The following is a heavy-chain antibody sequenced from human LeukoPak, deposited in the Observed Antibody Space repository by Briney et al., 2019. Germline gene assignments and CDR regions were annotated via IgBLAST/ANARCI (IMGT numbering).Heavy chain of an antibody. V-gene: IGHV1-18*01. Sequence: ASVKVSCKASGYTFTSYGISWVRQAPGQGLEWMGWISAYNGNTNYAQKLQGRVTMTEDTSTDTAYMELSSLRSEDTAVYYCATAHYDILTGDPGDYWGQGTLVTVSS. J-gene: IGHJ4*02. CDR3: ATAHYDILTGDPGDY. CDR2: ISAYNGNT. CDR1: GYTFTSYG. D-gene: IGHD3-9*01.